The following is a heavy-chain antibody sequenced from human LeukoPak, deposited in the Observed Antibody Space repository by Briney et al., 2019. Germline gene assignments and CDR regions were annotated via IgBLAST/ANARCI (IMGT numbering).Heavy chain of an antibody. CDR2: ITSDGITT. V-gene: IGHV3-74*01. Sequence: GGSLRLSCAASGFTFSTYWMHWVRHAPGKGLVWVSRITSDGITTTYADSVKGRFTISRNNAKNTLYLQMNSLRAEDTAVYYCARDYSYGSNWFDPWGQGTLVTVSS. CDR1: GFTFSTYW. J-gene: IGHJ5*02. CDR3: ARDYSYGSNWFDP. D-gene: IGHD5-18*01.